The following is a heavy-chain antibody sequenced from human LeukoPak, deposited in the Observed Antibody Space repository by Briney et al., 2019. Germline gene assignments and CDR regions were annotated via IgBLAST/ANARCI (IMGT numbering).Heavy chain of an antibody. CDR2: IIPILGIA. CDR1: GGTFSSYA. Sequence: SVKVSCKASGGTFSSYAFSWVRQAPGQGLEWMGRIIPILGIANYAQKFQGRVTITADKSTSTAYMELSSLRSEDTAVYYCARAVATTTDYYGMDVWGQGTTVTVSS. V-gene: IGHV1-69*04. CDR3: ARAVATTTDYYGMDV. D-gene: IGHD5-12*01. J-gene: IGHJ6*02.